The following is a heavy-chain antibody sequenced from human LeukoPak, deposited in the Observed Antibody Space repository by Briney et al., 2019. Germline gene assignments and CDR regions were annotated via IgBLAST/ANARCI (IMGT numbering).Heavy chain of an antibody. CDR1: GYTFTSYD. J-gene: IGHJ4*02. CDR3: ARAFVAAAGDDY. CDR2: MNPSSGNT. V-gene: IGHV1-8*01. D-gene: IGHD6-13*01. Sequence: ASVKVSCKASGYTFTSYDINWVRQAPGQGLDWMGWMNPSSGNTGYAQKFQGRVTITRNTSISTAYMELSSLRSEDTAVYYCARAFVAAAGDDYWGQGTLVTVSS.